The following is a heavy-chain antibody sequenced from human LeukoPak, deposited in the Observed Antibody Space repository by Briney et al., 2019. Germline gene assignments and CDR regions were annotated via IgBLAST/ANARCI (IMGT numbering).Heavy chain of an antibody. CDR3: ARDRPNDTTAFDI. CDR2: IYYSGST. CDR1: GVSISSYY. D-gene: IGHD3-22*01. Sequence: SETLSLTCTVSGVSISSYYWSWIRQPPGKGLEWIGYIYYSGSTNYNPSLKSRVTISVDTSKNQFSLKLSSVTAADTAVYYCARDRPNDTTAFDIWGQGTMVTVSS. J-gene: IGHJ3*02. V-gene: IGHV4-59*01.